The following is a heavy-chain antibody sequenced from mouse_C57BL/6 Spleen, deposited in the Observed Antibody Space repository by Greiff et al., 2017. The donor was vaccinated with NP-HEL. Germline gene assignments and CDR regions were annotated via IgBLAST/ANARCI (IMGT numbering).Heavy chain of an antibody. J-gene: IGHJ4*01. CDR1: GYTFTSYW. CDR2: IDPSDSET. Sequence: VQLQQPGAELVRPGSSVKLSCKASGYTFTSYWMHWVKQRPKQGLEWIGNIDPSDSETHYNQKFKDKATLTVDKSSSTAYMQLSSLTSEDSAVYYCARVYDYDDGGYAMDYWGQGTSVTVSS. CDR3: ARVYDYDDGGYAMDY. V-gene: IGHV1-52*01. D-gene: IGHD2-4*01.